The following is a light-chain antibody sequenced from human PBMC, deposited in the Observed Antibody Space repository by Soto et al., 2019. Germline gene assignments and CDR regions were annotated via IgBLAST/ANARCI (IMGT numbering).Light chain of an antibody. J-gene: IGLJ3*02. V-gene: IGLV2-11*01. CDR1: SSDVGGYNY. Sequence: QSALTQPRSMSGSPGQSVTISCTGTSSDVGGYNYVSWYQQHPGKAPKLMISDVSKRPSGVPDRFSGSKSGNTASLTISGLQAEDEADYYCCSSAGTYTSVFGGGTKVTVL. CDR2: DVS. CDR3: CSSAGTYTSV.